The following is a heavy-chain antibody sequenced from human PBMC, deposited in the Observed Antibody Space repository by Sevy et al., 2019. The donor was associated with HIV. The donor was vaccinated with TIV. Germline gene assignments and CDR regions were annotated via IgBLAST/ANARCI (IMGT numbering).Heavy chain of an antibody. V-gene: IGHV4-34*01. CDR2: INHSGAT. Sequence: SETLSLTCAVYGGSFNTYQWSWIRQPPGKGLEWIGEINHSGATNYSPSLKGRVTISADKSNNQFSLRLSSVTAADTAVYYCAKSYDYLWGSYRQGWFDPWGQGTLVTVSS. CDR1: GGSFNTYQ. CDR3: AKSYDYLWGSYRQGWFDP. J-gene: IGHJ5*02. D-gene: IGHD3-16*02.